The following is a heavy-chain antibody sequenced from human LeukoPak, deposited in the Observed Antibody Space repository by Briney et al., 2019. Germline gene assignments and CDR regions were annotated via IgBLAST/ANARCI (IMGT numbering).Heavy chain of an antibody. Sequence: GALRLSCTVSGFTVSSNSMSWVRQAPGKGLEWVSFIYSGGNTHYSDSVKGRFTISRDNSKNTLYLQMNSLRAEDTAVYYCARRAGEYSHPYDYWGQGTLVTVSS. D-gene: IGHD2/OR15-2a*01. CDR1: GFTVSSNS. V-gene: IGHV3-53*01. CDR3: ARRAGEYSHPYDY. CDR2: IYSGGNT. J-gene: IGHJ4*02.